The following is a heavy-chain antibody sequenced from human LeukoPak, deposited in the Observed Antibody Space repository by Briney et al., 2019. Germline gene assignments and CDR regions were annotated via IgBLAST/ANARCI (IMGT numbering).Heavy chain of an antibody. CDR1: GFTFSSYN. V-gene: IGHV3-48*01. J-gene: IGHJ4*02. CDR2: ISSSSSSI. CDR3: ARVGWFGELGY. D-gene: IGHD3-10*01. Sequence: GGSLRLSCAASGFTFSSYNMNWVRQAPGKGLEWVSYISSSSSSIYYVDSVKGRFTISRDNAKNSLYLQMNSLRAEDTAVYYCARVGWFGELGYWGQGTLVTVSS.